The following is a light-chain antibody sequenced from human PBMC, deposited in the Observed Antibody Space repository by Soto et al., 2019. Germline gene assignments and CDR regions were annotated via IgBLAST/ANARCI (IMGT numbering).Light chain of an antibody. Sequence: DIQMTQSPSTLSASVGDRVTITCRASQSISSWLAWYQQKPGKAPKLLIYDASSLESGVPSRFSGSGSGTEFTLTISSLQPDDFATYYCQQHNSYPPYTFGQGTKLEIK. CDR2: DAS. CDR3: QQHNSYPPYT. J-gene: IGKJ2*01. V-gene: IGKV1-5*01. CDR1: QSISSW.